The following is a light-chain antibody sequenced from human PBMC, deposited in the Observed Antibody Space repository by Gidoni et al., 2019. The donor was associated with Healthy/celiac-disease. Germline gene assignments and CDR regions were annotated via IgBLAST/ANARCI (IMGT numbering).Light chain of an antibody. CDR1: QSVSSSY. CDR3: QQYGSSPLFT. Sequence: ENVLTQSPGTLSLSPGERATLSCRASQSVSSSYLAWYQQKPGQAPRLLIYGASSRATGIPDRFSGSGSGTDFTLTISRLEPEDFAVYYCQQYGSSPLFTFGPXTKVDIK. J-gene: IGKJ3*01. CDR2: GAS. V-gene: IGKV3-20*01.